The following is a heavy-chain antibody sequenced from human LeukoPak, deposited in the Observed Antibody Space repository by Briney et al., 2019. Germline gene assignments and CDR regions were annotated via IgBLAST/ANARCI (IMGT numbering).Heavy chain of an antibody. CDR2: IYYSGST. J-gene: IGHJ3*02. V-gene: IGHV4-39*01. Sequence: SETLSLTCTVSGGSISSSSYYWGWIRQPPGKGLEWIGSIYYSGSTYYNPSLKSRVTISVDTSKNQFPLKLSSVTAADTAVYYCASVFYDSSGYRAFDIWGQGTMVTVSS. CDR3: ASVFYDSSGYRAFDI. D-gene: IGHD3-22*01. CDR1: GGSISSSSYY.